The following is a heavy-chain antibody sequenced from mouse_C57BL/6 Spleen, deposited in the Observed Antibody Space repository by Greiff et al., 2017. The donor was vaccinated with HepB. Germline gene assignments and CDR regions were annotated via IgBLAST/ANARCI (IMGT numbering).Heavy chain of an antibody. CDR1: GFTFSSYG. J-gene: IGHJ4*01. CDR3: ARRDSNYGGAMDY. V-gene: IGHV5-6*02. D-gene: IGHD2-5*01. Sequence: DVKLVESGGDLVKPGGSLKLSCAASGFTFSSYGMSWVRQTPDKRLEWVATISSGGSYTYYPDSVKGRFTISRDNAKNTLYLQMSSLKSEDTAMYYCARRDSNYGGAMDYWGQGTSVTVSS. CDR2: ISSGGSYT.